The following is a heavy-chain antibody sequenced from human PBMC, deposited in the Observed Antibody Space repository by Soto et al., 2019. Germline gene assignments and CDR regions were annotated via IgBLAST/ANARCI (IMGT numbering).Heavy chain of an antibody. J-gene: IGHJ4*02. D-gene: IGHD5-18*01. CDR2: IRTKPNNYAT. Sequence: GGSLRLSCAASGFSFSGSAMHWVRQASGKGLEWVGRIRTKPNNYATAYAASAKGRFLISRDDAKNVAYLQMNSLKAEDTAVYYCTRLSGDTALITPLFDYWGQGTLVTVSS. CDR1: GFSFSGSA. V-gene: IGHV3-73*01. CDR3: TRLSGDTALITPLFDY.